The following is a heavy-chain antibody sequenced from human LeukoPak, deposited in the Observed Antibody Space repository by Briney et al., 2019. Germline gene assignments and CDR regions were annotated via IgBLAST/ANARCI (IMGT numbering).Heavy chain of an antibody. Sequence: SETLSLTCTVSGGSISSGDYYWSWIRQPAGKGLEWIGRIYTSGSTNYNPSLKSRVTMSVDTSKNQFSLKLSSVTAADTAVYYCARGRGSLRYFDWYFDYWGQGTLVTVSS. CDR3: ARGRGSLRYFDWYFDY. J-gene: IGHJ4*02. D-gene: IGHD3-9*01. CDR1: GGSISSGDYY. V-gene: IGHV4-61*02. CDR2: IYTSGST.